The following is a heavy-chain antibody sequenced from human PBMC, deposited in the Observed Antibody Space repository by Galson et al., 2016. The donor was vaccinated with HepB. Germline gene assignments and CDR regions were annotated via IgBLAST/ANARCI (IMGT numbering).Heavy chain of an antibody. V-gene: IGHV3-30*04. Sequence: SLRLSCAASGFSFSAYAMHWVRQAPGKGLEWVTVIAYDGSKKYYADSVQGRFTISRDNAKNSLYLQMNSLRAEDTAVYYCARSVGRGPGAHFDYWGQGTLVTVSS. CDR1: GFSFSAYA. CDR3: ARSVGRGPGAHFDY. J-gene: IGHJ4*02. CDR2: IAYDGSKK. D-gene: IGHD2-2*01.